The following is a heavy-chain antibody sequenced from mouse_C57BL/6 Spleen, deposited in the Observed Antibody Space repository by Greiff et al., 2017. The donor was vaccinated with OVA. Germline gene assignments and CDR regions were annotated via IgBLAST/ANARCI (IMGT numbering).Heavy chain of an antibody. Sequence: EVQLVESGGGLVKPGGSLKLSCAASGYTFSSYAMSWVRQTPEQRLEWVATISAGGSYTNYPDNVKGRITISRDNAKNNLYLQMSHLKSEDTAMYYCAREAYYDYAPWFAYWGQGTLVTVSA. CDR1: GYTFSSYA. J-gene: IGHJ3*01. D-gene: IGHD2-4*01. CDR3: AREAYYDYAPWFAY. CDR2: ISAGGSYT. V-gene: IGHV5-4*01.